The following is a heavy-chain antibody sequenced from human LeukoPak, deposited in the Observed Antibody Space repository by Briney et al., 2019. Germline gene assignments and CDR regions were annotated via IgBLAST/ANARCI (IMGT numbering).Heavy chain of an antibody. D-gene: IGHD3-22*01. J-gene: IGHJ5*02. CDR1: GYTFTSYG. CDR3: ARYDSSRYYYRDWFDP. Sequence: GASVKVSCKASGYTFTSYGISWVRQAPGQGLEWMGWISVYNGNTNYAQKLQGRVTMTTDTSTSTAYMELRSLRSDDTAVYYCARYDSSRYYYRDWFDPWGQGTRVTVSS. CDR2: ISVYNGNT. V-gene: IGHV1-18*01.